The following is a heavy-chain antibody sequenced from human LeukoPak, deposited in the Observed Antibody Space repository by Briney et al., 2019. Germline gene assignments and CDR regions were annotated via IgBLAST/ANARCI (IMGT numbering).Heavy chain of an antibody. CDR3: ARDYGGSSPFDY. CDR2: ISSSGSTI. D-gene: IGHD4-23*01. Sequence: LSGGSLRLSCAASGFSFSSYVMHWVRQAPAKGLEWVSYISSSGSTIYYADSVKGRFTISRDNAKNSLYLQMNSLRAEDTAVYSCARDYGGSSPFDYWGQGTLVTVSS. J-gene: IGHJ4*02. V-gene: IGHV3-48*03. CDR1: GFSFSSYV.